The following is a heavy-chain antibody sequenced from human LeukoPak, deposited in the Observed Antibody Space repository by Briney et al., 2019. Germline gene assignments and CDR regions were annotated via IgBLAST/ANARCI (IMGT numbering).Heavy chain of an antibody. J-gene: IGHJ6*03. D-gene: IGHD6-13*01. CDR1: GYTFTNYH. Sequence: GASVKVSCKASGYTFTNYHMNWVRQAPGQGLEWMGIINPSGGSTTNAQKFQGRVTITADEFTSTAYMELSSLRSEDTAVYYCAREIGYSSSWYKIYYYYYYMDVWGKGTTVTISS. CDR2: INPSGGST. V-gene: IGHV1-46*01. CDR3: AREIGYSSSWYKIYYYYYYMDV.